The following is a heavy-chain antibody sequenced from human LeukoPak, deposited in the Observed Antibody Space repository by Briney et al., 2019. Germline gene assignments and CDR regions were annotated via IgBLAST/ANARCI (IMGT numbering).Heavy chain of an antibody. CDR1: GYTFTDYY. D-gene: IGHD3-16*01. CDR2: INPNSGGT. CDR3: ARERKVWTVCDY. V-gene: IGHV1-2*02. J-gene: IGHJ4*02. Sequence: ASVKVSCKASGYTFTDYYMHWVRQAPGQGLEWMGWINPNSGGTNYAQKFQGRVTMTRDTSISTAYMELSRLRSDDTAVYYCARERKVWTVCDYWGQGTLVTVSS.